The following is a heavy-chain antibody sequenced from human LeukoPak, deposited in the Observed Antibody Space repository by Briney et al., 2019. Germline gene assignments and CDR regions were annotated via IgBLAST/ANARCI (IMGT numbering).Heavy chain of an antibody. V-gene: IGHV3-74*01. CDR3: AKATYSTSPGYYFDY. CDR1: GLTFSSYW. CDR2: INSDGSST. D-gene: IGHD6-6*01. J-gene: IGHJ4*02. Sequence: GGSLRLSCAASGLTFSSYWMHWVRQAPGKGLVWVSRINSDGSSTSYADSVKGRFTISRDNAKNTLYLQMNSLRAEDTAVYYCAKATYSTSPGYYFDYWGQGTLVTVSS.